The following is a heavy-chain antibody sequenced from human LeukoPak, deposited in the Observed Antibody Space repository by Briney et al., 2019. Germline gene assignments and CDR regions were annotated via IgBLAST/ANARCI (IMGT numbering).Heavy chain of an antibody. J-gene: IGHJ4*02. CDR1: GFTFSSYG. CDR3: AREPLYGGARYFDY. CDR2: IWYDGSNK. D-gene: IGHD4-23*01. V-gene: IGHV3-33*08. Sequence: GRSLTLSCAPSGFTFSSYGMHWVRQAPGKGLEWVGVIWYDGSNKNYADSVKGRFTISRDNSKNTLYLQMNSLRAEDPAVYYCAREPLYGGARYFDYWGQGTLVTVSS.